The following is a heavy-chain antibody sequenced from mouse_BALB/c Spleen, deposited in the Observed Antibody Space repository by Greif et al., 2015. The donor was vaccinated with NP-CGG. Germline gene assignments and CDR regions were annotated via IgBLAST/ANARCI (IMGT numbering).Heavy chain of an antibody. CDR2: INPSNGGA. Sequence: QVQLQQSGAELVKPGASVKLSCKASGYTFISYYMYWVKQRPGQGLEWIGEINPSNGGANLNEKFKSKATLTVGKSSSTAYMQLSSLTSEDSAVYFCTRGRRRDFDFWGQGTTLTVSS. J-gene: IGHJ2*01. CDR3: TRGRRRDFDF. V-gene: IGHV1S81*02. CDR1: GYTFISYY. D-gene: IGHD1-2*01.